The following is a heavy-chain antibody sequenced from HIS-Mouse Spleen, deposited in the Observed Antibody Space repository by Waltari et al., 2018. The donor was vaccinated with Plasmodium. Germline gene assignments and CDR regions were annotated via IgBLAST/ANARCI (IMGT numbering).Heavy chain of an antibody. D-gene: IGHD6-6*01. V-gene: IGHV3-13*01. J-gene: IGHJ4*02. CDR2: MGTAGDT. CDR1: GFTFSSYD. CDR3: ARGPTYSSSYYFDY. Sequence: EVQLVESGGGLVQPGGSLRLSCAASGFTFSSYDRHWVRQATGKGRGWVARMGTAGDTDDPGSVKDRFTIARENAKNSLYLQMNSLRAGDTAVYYCARGPTYSSSYYFDYWGQGTLVTVSS.